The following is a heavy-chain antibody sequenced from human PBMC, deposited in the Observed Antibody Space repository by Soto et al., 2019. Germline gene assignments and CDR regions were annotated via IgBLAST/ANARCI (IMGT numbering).Heavy chain of an antibody. D-gene: IGHD3-10*01. Sequence: SETLSLTCTVSGDSISSGNHYWGWIRQPPGKGLEWIGYIFYSGTAYYNPSLKSRLTISVDTSKNQFSLKLSSVTAADTAVYYFARTDYGPAYFDPRCPGSLVTVSS. CDR2: IFYSGTA. J-gene: IGHJ5*02. CDR3: ARTDYGPAYFDP. V-gene: IGHV4-30-4*01. CDR1: GDSISSGNHY.